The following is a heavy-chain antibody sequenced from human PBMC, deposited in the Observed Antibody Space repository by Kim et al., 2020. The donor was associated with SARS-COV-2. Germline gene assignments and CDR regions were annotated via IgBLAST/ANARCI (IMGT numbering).Heavy chain of an antibody. CDR3: ARDGRGNYHFDL. V-gene: IGHV3-11*01. J-gene: IGHJ4*02. Sequence: YYADSGKGRFTISRDNTKNSLYLQLNSLRADDTAVYYCARDGRGNYHFDLWGRGTLVTVS. D-gene: IGHD1-26*01.